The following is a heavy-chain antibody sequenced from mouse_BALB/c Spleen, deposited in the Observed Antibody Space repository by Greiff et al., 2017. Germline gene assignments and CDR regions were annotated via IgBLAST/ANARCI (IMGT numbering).Heavy chain of an antibody. V-gene: IGHV5-12-1*01. CDR3: ARQWYGYDGAMDY. CDR2: ISSGGGST. CDR1: GFAFSSYD. Sequence: EVKLMESGGGLVKPGGSLKLSCAASGFAFSSYDMSWVRQTPEKRLEWVAYISSGGGSTYYPDTVKGRFTISRDNAKNTLYLQMSSLKSEDTAMYYCARQWYGYDGAMDYWGQGTSVTVSS. J-gene: IGHJ4*01. D-gene: IGHD2-2*01.